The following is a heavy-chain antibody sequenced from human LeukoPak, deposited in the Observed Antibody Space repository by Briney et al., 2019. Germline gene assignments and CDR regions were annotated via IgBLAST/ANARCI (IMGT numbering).Heavy chain of an antibody. CDR1: GFTVSSNY. CDR3: ARTFSVATIDEAL. V-gene: IGHV3-53*01. CDR2: IYSGGST. D-gene: IGHD5-12*01. Sequence: GGSLRLSCAASGFTVSSNYMSWVRQAPGKGLEWVSVIYSGGSTYYADSVKGRFTISRDNSKNTLYLQMNSLRAEDTAVYYCARTFSVATIDEALWGQGTLVTVSS. J-gene: IGHJ4*02.